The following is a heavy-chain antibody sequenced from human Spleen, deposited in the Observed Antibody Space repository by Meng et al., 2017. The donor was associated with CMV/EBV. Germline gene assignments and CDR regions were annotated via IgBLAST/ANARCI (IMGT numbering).Heavy chain of an antibody. J-gene: IGHJ5*02. D-gene: IGHD6-6*01. CDR2: VSSSSRTI. V-gene: IGHV3-48*04. CDR1: GFTFRIYP. CDR3: PTSRGYTTSPAWFDP. Sequence: GESLKISCAASGFTFRIYPMNWARQAPGKGLEWVANVSSSSRTISYADSVKGRFTIFRDNAKNSLYLQMSSLRPDDTATYYCPTSRGYTTSPAWFDPWGQGTLVTVSS.